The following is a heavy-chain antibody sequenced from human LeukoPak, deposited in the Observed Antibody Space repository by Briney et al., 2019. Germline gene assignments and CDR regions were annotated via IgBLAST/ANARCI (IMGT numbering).Heavy chain of an antibody. J-gene: IGHJ4*02. D-gene: IGHD2-2*01. Sequence: GGSLRLSCAASGFTFSSYWMHWVRQAPGKGLVWVSRIKSDGSSTSYADSVKGRFTISRDNAKNTLYLQMNSLRAEDTAVYYCLTQLQVGYWGQGTLVTVSS. CDR1: GFTFSSYW. CDR2: IKSDGSST. CDR3: LTQLQVGY. V-gene: IGHV3-74*01.